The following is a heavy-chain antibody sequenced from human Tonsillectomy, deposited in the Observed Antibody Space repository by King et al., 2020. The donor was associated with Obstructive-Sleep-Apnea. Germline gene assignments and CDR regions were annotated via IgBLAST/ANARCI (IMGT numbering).Heavy chain of an antibody. J-gene: IGHJ4*02. Sequence: VQLVESGGGLVQPGRSLRLSCTASGFTFGDYAMSWFRQAPGKGLEWVGFIRSKAYGGTTEYAASVKGRFTISRDDSKSIAYLQMNSLKTEDTAVYYCTGVGYCGGDCYRPYYFDYWGQGTLVTVSS. CDR3: TGVGYCGGDCYRPYYFDY. D-gene: IGHD2-21*02. CDR1: GFTFGDYA. V-gene: IGHV3-49*03. CDR2: IRSKAYGGTT.